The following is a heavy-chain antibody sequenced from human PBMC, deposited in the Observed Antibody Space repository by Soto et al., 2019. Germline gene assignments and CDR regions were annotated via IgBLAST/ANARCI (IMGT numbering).Heavy chain of an antibody. Sequence: EVQLVESGGGLVQPGGSLRLSCAASGFTFSSYWMSWVRQAPGKGLEWVANIKQDGSEKYYVDSVKGRFTISRDNAKNSLYLQMNSLRAEDTAVYYCARYQGDYDILTGYYYYYYYYMDVWGKGTTVTVSS. D-gene: IGHD3-9*01. V-gene: IGHV3-7*01. J-gene: IGHJ6*03. CDR3: ARYQGDYDILTGYYYYYYYYMDV. CDR1: GFTFSSYW. CDR2: IKQDGSEK.